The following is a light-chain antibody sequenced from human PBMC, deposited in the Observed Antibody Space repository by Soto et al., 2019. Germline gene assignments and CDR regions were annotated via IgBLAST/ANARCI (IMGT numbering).Light chain of an antibody. CDR2: EVS. J-gene: IGLJ1*01. CDR1: STDVGGYNY. CDR3: GSYTSTDTPFV. Sequence: QSALAQPSSVSGSPGQSIPISCTGTSTDVGGYNYVSWYQHHPGKGPKLIIYEVSNRPSGVSDRFSGSKSGNKASLIISNLEAEDESDYYCGSYTSTDTPFVFGTGTKVTVL. V-gene: IGLV2-14*01.